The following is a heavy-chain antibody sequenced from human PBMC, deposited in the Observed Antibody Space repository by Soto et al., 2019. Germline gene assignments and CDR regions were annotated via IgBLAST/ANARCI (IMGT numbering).Heavy chain of an antibody. CDR1: GFTFSSYG. Sequence: GGSLRLSCAASGFTFSSYGMHWVRQAPSKGLEWVAVISYDGSNKYYADSVKGRFTISRDNSKNTLYLQMNSLRAEDTAVYYCAKDPIRSYGAFDIWGQGTMVTVSS. CDR2: ISYDGSNK. CDR3: AKDPIRSYGAFDI. D-gene: IGHD1-26*01. V-gene: IGHV3-30*18. J-gene: IGHJ3*02.